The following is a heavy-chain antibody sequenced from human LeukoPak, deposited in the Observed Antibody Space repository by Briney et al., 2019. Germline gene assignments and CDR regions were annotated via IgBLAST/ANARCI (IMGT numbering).Heavy chain of an antibody. CDR3: ARDRLSSGWFRVGGDY. J-gene: IGHJ4*02. V-gene: IGHV1-18*01. Sequence: GASVKVSCKASGYTFTSYGISWVRQAPGQGLEWMGWISAYNGNTNYAQKLQGRVTMTTDTSTSTAYMELRSLRSDDTAVYYCARDRLSSGWFRVGGDYWGQGTLVTVSS. D-gene: IGHD6-19*01. CDR1: GYTFTSYG. CDR2: ISAYNGNT.